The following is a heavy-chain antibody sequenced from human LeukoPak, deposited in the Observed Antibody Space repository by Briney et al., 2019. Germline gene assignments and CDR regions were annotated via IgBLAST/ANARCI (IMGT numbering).Heavy chain of an antibody. V-gene: IGHV4-34*01. J-gene: IGHJ3*01. Sequence: SETLSLTCAVYGGSFSGYYWSWIRQPPGKGLEWIGEINHGGSTNYNPSLKSRVTISVDTSKNQFSLRLSSVAAADTAVYYCARPILLYFGETHGAFDVWGQGTMVTVSS. CDR2: INHGGST. D-gene: IGHD3-10*01. CDR1: GGSFSGYY. CDR3: ARPILLYFGETHGAFDV.